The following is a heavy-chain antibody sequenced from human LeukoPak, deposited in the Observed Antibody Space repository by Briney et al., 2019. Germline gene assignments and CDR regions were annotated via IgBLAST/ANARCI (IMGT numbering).Heavy chain of an antibody. CDR1: GGTFNSYA. CDR2: IIPIFGTA. J-gene: IGHJ4*02. V-gene: IGHV1-69*01. D-gene: IGHD3-22*01. Sequence: SVKVSCKASGGTFNSYAISWVRQAPGQGLEWMGGIIPIFGTANYAQKFQGRVTITADESTSTAYMELSSLRSEDTAVYYCALELSGDYYDSFAPAHGKATSSTFFDYWGQGTLVTVSS. CDR3: ALELSGDYYDSFAPAHGKATSSTFFDY.